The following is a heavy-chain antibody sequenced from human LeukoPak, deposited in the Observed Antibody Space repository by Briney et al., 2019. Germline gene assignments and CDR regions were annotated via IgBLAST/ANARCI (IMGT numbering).Heavy chain of an antibody. CDR1: GITLSDHY. Sequence: GGSLRLSCAASGITLSDHYMDWVRQAPGKGLEWVSSISSSSSYIYYADSVKGRFTISRDNAKNSLYLQMNSLRAEDTAVYYCARALDINDYGLLREWFDPWGQGTLVTVSS. J-gene: IGHJ5*02. CDR2: ISSSSSYI. CDR3: ARALDINDYGLLREWFDP. D-gene: IGHD4-17*01. V-gene: IGHV3-21*01.